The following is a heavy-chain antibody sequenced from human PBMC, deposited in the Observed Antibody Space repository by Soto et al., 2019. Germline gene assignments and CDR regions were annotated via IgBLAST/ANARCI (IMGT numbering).Heavy chain of an antibody. CDR1: GGSISSGDYY. D-gene: IGHD2-15*01. CDR3: ARQRYCSGGSCPRRFDP. CDR2: IYYSGST. J-gene: IGHJ5*02. Sequence: QVQLQESGPGLVKPSQTLSLTCTVSGGSISSGDYYWSWIRQPPGKGLEWIGYIYYSGSTYYNPSLKSRVTRSVATSKNQFSLKLSSVAAADTAVYYCARQRYCSGGSCPRRFDPWGQGTLVTVSS. V-gene: IGHV4-30-4*01.